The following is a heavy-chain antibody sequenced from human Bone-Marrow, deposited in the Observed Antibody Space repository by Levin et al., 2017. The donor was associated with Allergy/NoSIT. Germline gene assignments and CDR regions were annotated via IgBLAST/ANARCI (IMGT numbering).Heavy chain of an antibody. CDR1: GGSVSSGSYY. V-gene: IGHV4-61*01. CDR3: ARYGAPVAGNDY. Sequence: SETLSLTCTVSGGSVSSGSYYWSWIRQPPGKGLEWIGYIYYSGSTNYNPSLKSRVTISVDTSKNQFSLKLSSVTAADTAVYYCARYGAPVAGNDYWGQGTLVTVSS. J-gene: IGHJ4*02. CDR2: IYYSGST. D-gene: IGHD6-19*01.